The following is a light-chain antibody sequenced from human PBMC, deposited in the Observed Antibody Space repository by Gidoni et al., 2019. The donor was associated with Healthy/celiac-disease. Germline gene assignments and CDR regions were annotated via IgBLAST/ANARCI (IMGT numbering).Light chain of an antibody. Sequence: DIQMTQSPSSLSASVGDRVTITCRASQSISSYLNWYQQKPGKAPKLLIYAASSLQRGVPSRFSGSGSGTDFTLTSSSQQPEDFATYYCQQSYSTLTFGGGTKVEIK. V-gene: IGKV1-39*01. J-gene: IGKJ4*01. CDR1: QSISSY. CDR3: QQSYSTLT. CDR2: AAS.